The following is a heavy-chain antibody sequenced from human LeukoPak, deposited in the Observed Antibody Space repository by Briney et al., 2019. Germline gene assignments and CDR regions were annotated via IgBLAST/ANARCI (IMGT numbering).Heavy chain of an antibody. D-gene: IGHD3-16*01. V-gene: IGHV3-53*01. CDR3: AKDEATSGGGLAS. J-gene: IGHJ5*01. CDR2: MYTGGTT. CDR1: GFTVSGTH. Sequence: GGSLRLSCSASGFTVSGTHMSWVRQAPGKGLEWVSAMYTGGTTYYADSVTGRFTVSRDTSRNPLFLHMNSLSAEDTAVYYCAKDEATSGGGLASWGQGTLVIVSS.